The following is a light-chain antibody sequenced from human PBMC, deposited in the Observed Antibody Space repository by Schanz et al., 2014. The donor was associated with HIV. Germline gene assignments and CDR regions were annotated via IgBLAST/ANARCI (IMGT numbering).Light chain of an antibody. V-gene: IGLV1-44*01. CDR3: AAWDDSVNVVV. CDR1: NSNIGSNA. Sequence: QSVLTQPPLASGTPGQRVTISCSGSNSNIGSNAVTWYQQLPGTAPKLLIYTNDQRPSGVPDRFSGSKSGTSASLAISGLQSDDEADYYCAAWDDSVNVVVFGGGTKMTVL. CDR2: TND. J-gene: IGLJ2*01.